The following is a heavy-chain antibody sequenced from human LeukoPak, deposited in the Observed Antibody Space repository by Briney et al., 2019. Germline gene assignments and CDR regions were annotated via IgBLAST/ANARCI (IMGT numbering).Heavy chain of an antibody. CDR2: ISSSSSTI. J-gene: IGHJ4*02. D-gene: IGHD6-19*01. CDR3: AKGLSSGYYYFDY. V-gene: IGHV3-48*01. CDR1: GFTFSSYS. Sequence: GGSLRLSCAASGFTFSSYSMNWVRQAPGKGLEWVSYISSSSSTIYYADSVKGRFTISRDNSKNTLYLQMNSLRAEDTAEYYCAKGLSSGYYYFDYWGQGTLVTVSS.